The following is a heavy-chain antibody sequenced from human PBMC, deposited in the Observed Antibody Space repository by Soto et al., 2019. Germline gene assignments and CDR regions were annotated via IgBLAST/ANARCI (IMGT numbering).Heavy chain of an antibody. CDR3: ARCYPQTLPSPTVTTKYYYYMDV. V-gene: IGHV4-59*01. CDR1: GGSISSYY. J-gene: IGHJ6*03. Sequence: SETLSLTCTVSGGSISSYYWSWIRQPPGKGLEWIGYIYYSGSTNYNPSLKSRVTISVDTSKNQFSLKLSSVTAADTAVYYCARCYPQTLPSPTVTTKYYYYMDVWGKGTTVTVSS. CDR2: IYYSGST. D-gene: IGHD4-17*01.